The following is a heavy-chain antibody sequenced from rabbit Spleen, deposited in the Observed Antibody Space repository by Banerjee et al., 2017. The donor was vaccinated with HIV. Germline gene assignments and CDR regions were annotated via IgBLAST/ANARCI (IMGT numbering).Heavy chain of an antibody. D-gene: IGHD1-1*01. CDR3: ARDLVAVIGWNFAL. CDR2: IEPIFGNT. V-gene: IGHV1S40*01. Sequence: QSLEESGGDLVKPGASLTLTCTASGFSFSAVHWIYWVHQAPGKGLEWIGYIEPIFGNTYYANWVNGRFTISSHNAQNTLYLQLSSLTAADTATYFCARDLVAVIGWNFALWGPGTLVTVS. J-gene: IGHJ6*01. CDR1: GFSFSAVHW.